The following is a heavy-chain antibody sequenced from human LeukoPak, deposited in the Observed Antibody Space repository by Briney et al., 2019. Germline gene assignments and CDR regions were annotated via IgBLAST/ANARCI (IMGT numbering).Heavy chain of an antibody. CDR3: ANNRRWLQLGY. V-gene: IGHV3-9*01. J-gene: IGHJ4*02. CDR1: GFTFDDYA. D-gene: IGHD5-24*01. Sequence: AGGSLRLSCAASGFTFDDYAMHWVRQAPGKGLEWVSGISWNSGSIGYADSVKGRFTISRDNSKNTLYLQMNSLRAEDTAVYYCANNRRWLQLGYWGQGTLVTVSS. CDR2: ISWNSGSI.